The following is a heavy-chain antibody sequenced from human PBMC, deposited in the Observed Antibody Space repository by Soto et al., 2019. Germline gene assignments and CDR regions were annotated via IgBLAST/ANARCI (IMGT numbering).Heavy chain of an antibody. V-gene: IGHV3-7*04. CDR3: ARDGPEGPSDYFDY. CDR2: IKQDGSEK. Sequence: GGSLRLSCAASGFTFSSYWMSWVRQAPGKGLEWVANIKQDGSEKYYVDSVKGRFTISRDNAKNSLYLQMNSLRAEDTAVYYCARDGPEGPSDYFDYWGQGTLVTVSS. J-gene: IGHJ4*02. CDR1: GFTFSSYW.